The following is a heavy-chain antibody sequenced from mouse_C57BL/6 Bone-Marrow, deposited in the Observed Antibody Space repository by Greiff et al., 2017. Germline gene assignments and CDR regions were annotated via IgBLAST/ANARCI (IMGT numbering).Heavy chain of an antibody. CDR1: GFTFSDYG. CDR3: AKTVVAHFDY. J-gene: IGHJ2*01. CDR2: ISSGSSTI. Sequence: EVMLVESGGGLVKPGGSLKLSCAASGFTFSDYGMHWVRQAPEKGLEWVAYISSGSSTIYYADTVKGRFTISRDNAKNTLFLQMTSLRSEDTAMYYCAKTVVAHFDYWGQGTTLTVSS. D-gene: IGHD1-1*01. V-gene: IGHV5-17*01.